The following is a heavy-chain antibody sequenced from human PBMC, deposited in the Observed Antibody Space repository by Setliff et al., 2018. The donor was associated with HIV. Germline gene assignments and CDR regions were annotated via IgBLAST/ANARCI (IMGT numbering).Heavy chain of an antibody. CDR1: GGSIRSYY. D-gene: IGHD3-10*01. J-gene: IGHJ5*02. V-gene: IGHV4-59*01. CDR3: ARGGDGSGRYELDL. Sequence: PSETLSLTCTVSGGSIRSYYWSWIRQPPGKGLEWIGYLYYSGSTNYNPSLKSRVPISVDTSKNQFSLKLISVTAADTAMYYCARGGDGSGRYELDLWGQGTMVTVSS. CDR2: LYYSGST.